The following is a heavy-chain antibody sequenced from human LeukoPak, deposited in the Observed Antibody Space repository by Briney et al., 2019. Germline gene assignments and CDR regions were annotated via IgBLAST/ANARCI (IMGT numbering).Heavy chain of an antibody. V-gene: IGHV1-46*01. D-gene: IGHD3-22*01. CDR3: ARDISYYDSSGYYYYYGMDV. Sequence: ASVKVSCKASGGTFSSYAISWVRQAPGQGLEWMGIINPSGGSTSYAQKFQGRVTMTRDTSTSTVYMELSSLRSEDTAVYYCARDISYYDSSGYYYYYGMDVWGQGTTVTVSS. J-gene: IGHJ6*02. CDR2: INPSGGST. CDR1: GGTFSSYA.